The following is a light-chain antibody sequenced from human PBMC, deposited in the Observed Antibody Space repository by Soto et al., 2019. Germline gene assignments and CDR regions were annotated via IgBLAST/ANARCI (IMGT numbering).Light chain of an antibody. V-gene: IGLV1-51*02. Sequence: QSVLTQPPSVSAAPGQNVAISCSGGSSNIGKNFVSWYQQVPGAAPKVLIYENDKRLSGIPDRFSGSRSGTSVTLAIAGLQTGDEADYYCASWDSSLYGVMFGGGTKLTVL. J-gene: IGLJ3*02. CDR2: END. CDR3: ASWDSSLYGVM. CDR1: SSNIGKNF.